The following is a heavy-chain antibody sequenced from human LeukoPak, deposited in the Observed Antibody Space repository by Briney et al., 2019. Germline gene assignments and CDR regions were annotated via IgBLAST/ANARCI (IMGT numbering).Heavy chain of an antibody. CDR2: ISVSGGIT. V-gene: IGHV3-23*01. Sequence: GGSLRLSCAASGFTFDSYAMSWVRQAPGKGLEWVSGISVSGGITYYADSVKGRFTISRQNSKNTLYLQMNSLRAEDTAVYYCAKGKMTSYYFDSWGQGTLVTVSS. D-gene: IGHD5-24*01. J-gene: IGHJ4*02. CDR1: GFTFDSYA. CDR3: AKGKMTSYYFDS.